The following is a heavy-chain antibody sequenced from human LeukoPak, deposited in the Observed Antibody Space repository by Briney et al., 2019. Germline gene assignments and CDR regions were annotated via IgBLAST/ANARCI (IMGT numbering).Heavy chain of an antibody. V-gene: IGHV1-8*01. CDR1: GYTFTSYD. CDR2: MNPNSGNT. Sequence: ASVKVSCKASGYTFTSYDINWVRQATGQGLEWMGWMNPNSGNTGYAQKFQGRVTMTRNTSISTAYMELSSLRSEDTAVYYCARVLLRSGYYKTWGQGTLVTLSS. D-gene: IGHD3-3*01. J-gene: IGHJ5*02. CDR3: ARVLLRSGYYKT.